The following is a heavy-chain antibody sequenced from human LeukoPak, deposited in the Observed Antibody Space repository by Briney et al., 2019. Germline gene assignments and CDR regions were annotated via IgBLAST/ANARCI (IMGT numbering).Heavy chain of an antibody. Sequence: SGGSLRLSCAASGFTFDDYAMHWVRQAPGKGLEWVSGISWNSGSIGYADSVKGRFTISRDNAKNSLYLQMNSLRAEDTASYYCAKARFHTAMVTPLDYWGQGTLVTVSS. J-gene: IGHJ4*02. CDR1: GFTFDDYA. V-gene: IGHV3-9*01. CDR2: ISWNSGSI. D-gene: IGHD5-18*01. CDR3: AKARFHTAMVTPLDY.